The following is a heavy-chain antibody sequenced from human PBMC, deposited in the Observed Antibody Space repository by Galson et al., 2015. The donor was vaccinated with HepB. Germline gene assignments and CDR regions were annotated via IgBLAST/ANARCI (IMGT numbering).Heavy chain of an antibody. V-gene: IGHV1-69*13. CDR1: GGTFSSYA. CDR3: ASVLYGGNSMGVAFDI. D-gene: IGHD4-23*01. CDR2: IIPIFGTA. Sequence: SVKVSCKASGGTFSSYAISWVRQAPGQGLEWMGGIIPIFGTANYAQKFQGRVTITADESTSTAYMELSSLRSEDTAVYHCASVLYGGNSMGVAFDIWGQGTMVTVSS. J-gene: IGHJ3*02.